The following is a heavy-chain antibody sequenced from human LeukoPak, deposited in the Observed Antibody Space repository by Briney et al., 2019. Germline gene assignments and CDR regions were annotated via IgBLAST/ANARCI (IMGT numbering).Heavy chain of an antibody. Sequence: ASVKVSCEASGYTFTSYDINWVRQATGQGLEWMGWMNPNSGNTGYAQKFQGRVTMTRNTSISTAYMELSSLRSEDTAVYYCARGHYGSGSYYIDYWGQGTLVTVSS. CDR2: MNPNSGNT. J-gene: IGHJ4*02. V-gene: IGHV1-8*01. CDR3: ARGHYGSGSYYIDY. CDR1: GYTFTSYD. D-gene: IGHD3-10*01.